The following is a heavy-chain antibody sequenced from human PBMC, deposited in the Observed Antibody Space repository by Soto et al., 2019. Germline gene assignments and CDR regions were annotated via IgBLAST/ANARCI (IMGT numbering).Heavy chain of an antibody. CDR2: ISGSGGST. Sequence: PGGSLRLSCAASGFTFSSYAMSWVRQAPGKGLEWVSAISGSGGSTYYADSVKGRFTISRDNSKNTLYPQMNSLRAEDTAVYYCAKDQGLGYYYYGMDVWGQGTTVTVSS. D-gene: IGHD3-16*01. CDR3: AKDQGLGYYYYGMDV. J-gene: IGHJ6*02. CDR1: GFTFSSYA. V-gene: IGHV3-23*01.